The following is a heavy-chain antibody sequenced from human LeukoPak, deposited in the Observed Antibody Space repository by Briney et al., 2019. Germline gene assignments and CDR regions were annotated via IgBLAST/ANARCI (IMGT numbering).Heavy chain of an antibody. CDR2: ISFYNGNT. V-gene: IGHV1-18*01. Sequence: ASVMVSCKTSGYTLFNFGISCVRQAPGQGLEWMGWISFYNGNTNYAQKFRDRVTMTTDTSTSTAYLELGNLRSDDTAVYYCATDEPGVGAFDIWGQGTMVTVSS. D-gene: IGHD1-26*01. J-gene: IGHJ3*02. CDR1: GYTLFNFG. CDR3: ATDEPGVGAFDI.